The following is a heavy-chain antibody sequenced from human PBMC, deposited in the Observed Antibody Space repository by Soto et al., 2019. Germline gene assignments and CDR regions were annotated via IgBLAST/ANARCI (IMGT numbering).Heavy chain of an antibody. V-gene: IGHV1-18*01. Sequence: QVQLVQSGAEVKKPGASVKVSCKASGYTFTSYGISWVRQAPGQGLEWMGWISAYNGNTNYAQKLQGRVTMTTDTSTSTAYMELRSLRSDDTAVYYCARAQLTMVRGVIAENWYFDLWGRGTLVTVSS. D-gene: IGHD3-10*01. CDR2: ISAYNGNT. CDR3: ARAQLTMVRGVIAENWYFDL. CDR1: GYTFTSYG. J-gene: IGHJ2*01.